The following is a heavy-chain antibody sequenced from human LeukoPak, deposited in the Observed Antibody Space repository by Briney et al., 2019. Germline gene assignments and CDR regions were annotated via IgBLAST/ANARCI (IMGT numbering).Heavy chain of an antibody. J-gene: IGHJ4*02. Sequence: PSETLSLTCTVSGGSISRSNYYWGWIRQPPGKGLEWIGSIYYSGTTYYNPSLKSRVTISLDTSKNQFSLKLSSVTAADTAVYYCARDPGDRGYSYGYWGQGTLVTVSS. V-gene: IGHV4-39*07. D-gene: IGHD5-18*01. CDR2: IYYSGTT. CDR1: GGSISRSNYY. CDR3: ARDPGDRGYSYGY.